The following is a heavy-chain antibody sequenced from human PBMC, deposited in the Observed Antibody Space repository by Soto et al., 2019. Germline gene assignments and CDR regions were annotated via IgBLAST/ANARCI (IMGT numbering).Heavy chain of an antibody. V-gene: IGHV1-69*06. Sequence: ASVKVSCKASGGTFSSYAISWVRQAPGQGLEWMGGIIPIFGTANYAQKFQGRVTITADKSTSTAYMELSSLRSEDTAVYYCARDLRWQLLVKRNYYYYGMDVWCQGTTLTVFS. D-gene: IGHD6-19*01. CDR1: GGTFSSYA. CDR2: IIPIFGTA. CDR3: ARDLRWQLLVKRNYYYYGMDV. J-gene: IGHJ6*02.